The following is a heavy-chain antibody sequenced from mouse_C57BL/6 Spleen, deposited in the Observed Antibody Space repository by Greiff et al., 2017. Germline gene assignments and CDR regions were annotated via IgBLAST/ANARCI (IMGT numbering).Heavy chain of an antibody. CDR2: IYPGDGDT. Sequence: QVQLKESGAELVKPGASVKISCKASGYAFSSYWMNWVKQRPGKGLGWIGQIYPGDGDTNYNGKFKGKATLTADKSSSTAYMQLSSLTSEDSAVYFCARDGITTVAYWGQGTLVTVSA. CDR3: ARDGITTVAY. J-gene: IGHJ3*01. V-gene: IGHV1-80*01. CDR1: GYAFSSYW. D-gene: IGHD1-1*01.